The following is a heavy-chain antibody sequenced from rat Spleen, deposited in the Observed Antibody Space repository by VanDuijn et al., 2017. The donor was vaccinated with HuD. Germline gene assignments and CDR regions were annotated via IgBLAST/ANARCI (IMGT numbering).Heavy chain of an antibody. J-gene: IGHJ3*01. CDR1: GFSLTSYH. CDR2: IWTGGNT. D-gene: IGHD1-4*01. V-gene: IGHV2-43*01. Sequence: QVQLKESGPGLVQPSQTLSLACTVSGFSLTSYHVHWVRQPSGKGLEWMGVIWTGGNTEYNSPLKSRLSITRDTSKSQVFLKMNSLQTEDTATYYCARELPGYNPFDYWGRGTLVTVSS. CDR3: ARELPGYNPFDY.